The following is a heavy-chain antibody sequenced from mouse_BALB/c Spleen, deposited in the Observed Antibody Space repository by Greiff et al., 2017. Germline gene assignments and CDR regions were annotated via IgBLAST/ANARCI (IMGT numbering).Heavy chain of an antibody. CDR3: ARSAGIYYDYPYLYY. CDR2: INPSNGRT. D-gene: IGHD2-4*01. V-gene: IGHV1S81*02. Sequence: QVQLQQPGAELVKPGASVKLSCKASGYTFTSYWMHWVKQRPGQGLEWIGEINPSNGRTNYNEKFKDKATLTADKSSSTAYMQLSSLTSEDSAVYYCARSAGIYYDYPYLYYWGQGTTLTVSS. J-gene: IGHJ2*01. CDR1: GYTFTSYW.